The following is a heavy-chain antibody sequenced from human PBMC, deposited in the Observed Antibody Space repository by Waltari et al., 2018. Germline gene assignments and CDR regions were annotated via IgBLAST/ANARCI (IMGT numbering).Heavy chain of an antibody. J-gene: IGHJ5*02. V-gene: IGHV3-30*18. D-gene: IGHD3-10*01. Sequence: QVQLVESGGGVVQPGMSLRLSCAASGFSLSHFGMPWVRQAPGKGLEWVALASFDGSTTYYADSVRGRFTISRDNSKNTLYLDINTLRVDDTAIYYCAKDAFGNTYLDHWGQGTLVTVSS. CDR3: AKDAFGNTYLDH. CDR2: ASFDGSTT. CDR1: GFSLSHFG.